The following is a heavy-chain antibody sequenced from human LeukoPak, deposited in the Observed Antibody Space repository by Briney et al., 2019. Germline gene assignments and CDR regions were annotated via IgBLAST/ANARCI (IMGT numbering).Heavy chain of an antibody. CDR3: ARGMYSGSYYYYCGMDV. CDR2: IYYSGST. V-gene: IGHV4-59*01. D-gene: IGHD1-26*01. Sequence: SETLSLTCTVSGGSISSYYWSWLRPPPGKGLEGFGYIYYSGSTNYNPSLKSRATISVDTSKNQFSLKLSSVTAADTAVYYCARGMYSGSYYYYCGMDVWGQGTTVSVSS. CDR1: GGSISSYY. J-gene: IGHJ6*02.